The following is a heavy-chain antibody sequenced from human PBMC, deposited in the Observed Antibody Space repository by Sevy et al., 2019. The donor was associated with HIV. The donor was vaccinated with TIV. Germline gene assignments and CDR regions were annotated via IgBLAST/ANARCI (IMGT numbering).Heavy chain of an antibody. CDR3: STDDLISY. D-gene: IGHD3-3*02. CDR2: IKSITDGGAA. J-gene: IGHJ4*02. V-gene: IGHV3-15*07. CDR1: GFDFPNAG. Sequence: GGSLRLSCTASGFDFPNAGMNWIRQVPGKGLEWVGHIKSITDGGAADYPAPVKGRFTISRQDSKNTLYLQMNSLKAEDTAVYYCSTDDLISYWGRGTLVTVSS.